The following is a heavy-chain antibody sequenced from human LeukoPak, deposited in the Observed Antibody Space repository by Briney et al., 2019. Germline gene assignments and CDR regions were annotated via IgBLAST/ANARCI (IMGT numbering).Heavy chain of an antibody. D-gene: IGHD4-23*01. Sequence: SENLSLTCAVYGGSFTGYYWKWIRQPPGKGLEWIGEISDSGSTNYNPSLKSRVTISVDRSKNQFSLRLTSVTAADTAVYYCARGPYGGNSRWYYYYYGIDVWGQGTTVTVSS. CDR1: GGSFTGYY. CDR3: ARGPYGGNSRWYYYYYGIDV. J-gene: IGHJ6*02. V-gene: IGHV4-34*01. CDR2: ISDSGST.